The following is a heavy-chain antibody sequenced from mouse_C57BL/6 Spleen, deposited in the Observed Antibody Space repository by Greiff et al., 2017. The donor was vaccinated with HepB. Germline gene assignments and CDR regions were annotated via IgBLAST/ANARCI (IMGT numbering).Heavy chain of an antibody. CDR3: ARWNYGSSLDY. J-gene: IGHJ2*01. Sequence: VQLQQSGAELARPGASVKMSCKASGYTFTSYTMHWVKQRPGQGLEWIGYINPSSGYTKYNQKFKDKATLTADKSSSTAYMQLSSLTSEDSAVYYCARWNYGSSLDYWGQGTTLTVSS. CDR2: INPSSGYT. V-gene: IGHV1-4*01. CDR1: GYTFTSYT. D-gene: IGHD1-1*01.